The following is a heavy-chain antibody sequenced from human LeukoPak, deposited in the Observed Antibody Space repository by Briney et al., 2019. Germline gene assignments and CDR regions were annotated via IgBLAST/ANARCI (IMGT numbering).Heavy chain of an antibody. V-gene: IGHV3-7*01. Sequence: GGSLRLSCAASGFTFSSYWMSWVRQAPGKGLEWVANIKQDGSEKYYVDSVKGRFTISRDNAKNSLFLQMNSLRAEDTAVYYCVRQYFYGSGSYLWAPDYWGQGTLVTVSS. D-gene: IGHD3-10*01. CDR1: GFTFSSYW. J-gene: IGHJ4*02. CDR2: IKQDGSEK. CDR3: VRQYFYGSGSYLWAPDY.